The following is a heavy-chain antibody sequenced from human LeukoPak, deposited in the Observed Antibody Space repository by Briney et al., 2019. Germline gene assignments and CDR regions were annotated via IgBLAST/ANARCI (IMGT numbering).Heavy chain of an antibody. D-gene: IGHD3-22*01. CDR2: IKQDGIEK. J-gene: IGHJ1*01. CDR3: ARGSSGYYCDHFQT. Sequence: GGSLTLSCAASGFTFSNFWTTWIRQAPGKGLEGVANIKQDGIEKYYVDSVEGRFTVSRDNTKNTLFLQMDSLRAEDTAVYYCARGSSGYYCDHFQTWGQGSLVTVSS. CDR1: GFTFSNFW. V-gene: IGHV3-7*01.